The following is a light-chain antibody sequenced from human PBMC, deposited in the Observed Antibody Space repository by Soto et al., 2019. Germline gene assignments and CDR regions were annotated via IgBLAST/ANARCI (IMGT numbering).Light chain of an antibody. CDR1: SSDVGGYNY. Sequence: QSALTQPPSASGSPGQSVTISCTGTSSDVGGYNYVSWYQQHPGKAPKFLIFEVSRRPSGVPDRFSGSKSGKTASLTVSGLQADDEGDFYCRSYAGSNNPVIFGGGTKLTVL. CDR2: EVS. J-gene: IGLJ2*01. CDR3: RSYAGSNNPVI. V-gene: IGLV2-8*01.